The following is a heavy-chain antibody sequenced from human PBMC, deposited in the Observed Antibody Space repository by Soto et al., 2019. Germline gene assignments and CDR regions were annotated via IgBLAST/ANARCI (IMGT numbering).Heavy chain of an antibody. Sequence: PSETLSLTCTVSGGYISSYYWTWIRQAPGKGLEWIGYIYYSGSTNYNPSLKSRVTMSIDTSKNQFSLKLSSVTAADTAVYYCARAFGSTMPSLFWGQGTLVTVSS. CDR1: GGYISSYY. D-gene: IGHD2-2*01. V-gene: IGHV4-59*01. J-gene: IGHJ4*02. CDR3: ARAFGSTMPSLF. CDR2: IYYSGST.